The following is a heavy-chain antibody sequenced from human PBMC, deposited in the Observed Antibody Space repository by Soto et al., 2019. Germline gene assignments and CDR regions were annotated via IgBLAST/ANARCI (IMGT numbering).Heavy chain of an antibody. CDR1: GGSINRYC. CDR2: IYYSGST. V-gene: IGHV4-59*01. Sequence: SETLSLTCTVSGGSINRYCWTWIRQPPGKGLEWIGYIYYSGSTSYNPSLKSRVTVSVDTSKNQFSLKLSSVTAADTAVYYCARVYYDILTGFYNDYWGQGNMVTVSS. CDR3: ARVYYDILTGFYNDY. J-gene: IGHJ4*02. D-gene: IGHD3-9*01.